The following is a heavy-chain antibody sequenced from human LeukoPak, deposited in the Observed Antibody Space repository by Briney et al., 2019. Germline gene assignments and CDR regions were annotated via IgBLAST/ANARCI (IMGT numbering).Heavy chain of an antibody. Sequence: GGSLTLLCSPWGHILSLYYVLWMRQAPGKGLEWVSYISSSSSYTNYADSVKGRFTISRDNAKNSLYLQMNSLRAEDTAVYYCARGSEYYYGSGGPYYYGMDVWGQGTTVTVSS. D-gene: IGHD3-10*01. J-gene: IGHJ6*02. CDR2: ISSSSSYT. V-gene: IGHV3-11*06. CDR1: GHILSLY. CDR3: ARGSEYYYGSGGPYYYGMDV.